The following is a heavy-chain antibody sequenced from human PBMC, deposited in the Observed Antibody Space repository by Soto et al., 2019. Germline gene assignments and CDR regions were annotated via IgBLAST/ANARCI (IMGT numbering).Heavy chain of an antibody. CDR1: GFTFDDHA. V-gene: IGHV3-9*01. CDR3: AKERVRDFDG. CDR2: ITWNSVAL. Sequence: VQLVESGGGLVRLGGSLRLSCAASGFTFDDHAMHWVRQAPGKGLEWISAITWNSVALDYADSVKGRFTISRDNAKNSLYLQMNSLRPEDTALYYCAKERVRDFDGWGQGTLVTVSS. D-gene: IGHD3-9*01. J-gene: IGHJ4*02.